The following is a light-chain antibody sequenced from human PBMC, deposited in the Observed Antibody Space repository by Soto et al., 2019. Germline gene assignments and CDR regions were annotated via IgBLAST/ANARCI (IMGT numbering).Light chain of an antibody. CDR1: QSVSSSF. J-gene: IGKJ1*01. V-gene: IGKV3-20*01. CDR3: QQYGSSLWT. CDR2: GAS. Sequence: EIVLAQSPGTLSLSPGESATLSCRASQSVSSSFLAWYQQKAGQAPRLLIYGASRRATGIPDRFSGSGSGTDFTLTISRLEPEDFAVYYCQQYGSSLWTFGQGTKVDIK.